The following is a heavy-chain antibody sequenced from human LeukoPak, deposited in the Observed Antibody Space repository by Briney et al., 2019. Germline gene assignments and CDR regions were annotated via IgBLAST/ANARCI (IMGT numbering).Heavy chain of an antibody. CDR3: TRDQGGYSSGWYKTSAFDY. J-gene: IGHJ4*02. D-gene: IGHD6-19*01. CDR1: GFAFKIHR. Sequence: GGSLRLSCAASGFAFKIHRMHWVRQAPGKGLEWVAFISYDGRTTDYADSVKGRFTVSRDNAKNTLFLQMNSLRPEDTAIYYCTRDQGGYSSGWYKTSAFDYWGQGALITVSS. CDR2: ISYDGRTT. V-gene: IGHV3-30*04.